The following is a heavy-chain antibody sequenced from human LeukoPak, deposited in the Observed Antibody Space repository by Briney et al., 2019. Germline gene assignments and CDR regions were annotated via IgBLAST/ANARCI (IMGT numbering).Heavy chain of an antibody. CDR3: ARGAPVIAAAGPIGY. J-gene: IGHJ4*02. CDR1: GGSISSYY. Sequence: KPSETLSLTCTVSGGSISSYYWSWIRQPPGKGLEWIGYIYYSGSTNYNPSLKSRVTISVDTSKNQFSLKLGSVTAADTAVYYCARGAPVIAAAGPIGYWGQGTLVTVSS. V-gene: IGHV4-59*01. CDR2: IYYSGST. D-gene: IGHD6-13*01.